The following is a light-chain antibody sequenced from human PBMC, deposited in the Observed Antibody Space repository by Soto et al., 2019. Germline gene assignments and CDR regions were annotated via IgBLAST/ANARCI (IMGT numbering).Light chain of an antibody. Sequence: DLPMTQSPSSLSASVGDRVTITCRASQGISKYLAWYQQKAGKVPKLLIYGASTLHSGVPSRFGGTGSGTDFTLTINSLQPEDVATYYCQKYNGAPPFTFGPGTKVEIK. CDR3: QKYNGAPPFT. V-gene: IGKV1-27*01. CDR1: QGISKY. J-gene: IGKJ3*01. CDR2: GAS.